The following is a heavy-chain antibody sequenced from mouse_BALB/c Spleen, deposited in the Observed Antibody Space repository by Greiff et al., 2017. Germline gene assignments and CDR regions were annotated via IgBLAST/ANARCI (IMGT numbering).Heavy chain of an antibody. D-gene: IGHD1-1*01. CDR2: ISYSGST. Sequence: EVQLQQSGPGLVKPSQSLSLTCTVTGYSITSDYAWNWIRQFPGNKLEWMGYISYSGSTSYNPSLKSRISITRDTSKNQFFLQLNSVTTEDTATYYCARYTTVVYDWYFDVWGAGTTVTVSS. CDR3: ARYTTVVYDWYFDV. J-gene: IGHJ1*01. V-gene: IGHV3-2*02. CDR1: GYSITSDYA.